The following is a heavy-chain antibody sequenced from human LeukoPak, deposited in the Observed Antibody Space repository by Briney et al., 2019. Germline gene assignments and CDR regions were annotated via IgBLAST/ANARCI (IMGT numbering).Heavy chain of an antibody. CDR2: IYYSGST. Sequence: SETLSLTCTVSGGSVNSGSYYWSWIRQPPGKGLEWIGYIYYSGSTNYNPSLKSRVTISVDTSKNQFSLKLSSVTAADTAVYYCARSSYAKWFDPWGQGTLVTVSS. J-gene: IGHJ5*02. D-gene: IGHD3-16*01. CDR1: GGSVNSGSYY. CDR3: ARSSYAKWFDP. V-gene: IGHV4-61*01.